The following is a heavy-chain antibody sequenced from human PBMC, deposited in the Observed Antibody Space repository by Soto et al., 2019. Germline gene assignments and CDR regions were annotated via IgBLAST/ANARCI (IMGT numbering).Heavy chain of an antibody. CDR1: GGSISRSSFH. V-gene: IGHV4-39*01. CDR2: IYYSGST. CDR3: ARRGPKTTVVNKPYWYFDL. D-gene: IGHD4-17*01. Sequence: PSETLSLTCTVSGGSISRSSFHWGWIRQPPGKGLEWIGSIYYSGSTYYSPSLKSRVTISVDTSKNQFSLKLSSVTAADTAVYYCARRGPKTTVVNKPYWYFDLWGRGTLVTVAS. J-gene: IGHJ2*01.